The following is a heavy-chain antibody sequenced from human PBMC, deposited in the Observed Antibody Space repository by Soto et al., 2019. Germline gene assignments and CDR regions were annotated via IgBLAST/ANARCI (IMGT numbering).Heavy chain of an antibody. CDR3: ARTTLAYWGGDCFYWYFDL. CDR2: IIPNFGTA. Sequence: QVQLVQSGAEVKKPGSSVKVSCKASGGTFSSYAISWVRQAPGQGLEWMGAIIPNFGTANYAQKFQGRVTITADKSTITAYMELSSLRSEDTAVYYCARTTLAYWGGDCFYWYFDLWGRGTLVTVSS. J-gene: IGHJ2*01. D-gene: IGHD2-21*02. CDR1: GGTFSSYA. V-gene: IGHV1-69*06.